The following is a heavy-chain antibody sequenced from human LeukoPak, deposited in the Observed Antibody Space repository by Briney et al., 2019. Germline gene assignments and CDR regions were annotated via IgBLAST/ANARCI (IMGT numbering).Heavy chain of an antibody. J-gene: IGHJ4*02. V-gene: IGHV3-23*01. CDR1: GFSFSDYG. CDR3: TKGGSVFPTHFDY. CDR2: ISASGDYT. D-gene: IGHD3-3*02. Sequence: PGGSLRLSCEASGFSFSDYGMTWVRQAPGKGLQWVSVISASGDYTYYADSVRGRFTISRDNSKNTLYLQVNSLRAEDTAVYYCTKGGSVFPTHFDYWGQGTLVTVSS.